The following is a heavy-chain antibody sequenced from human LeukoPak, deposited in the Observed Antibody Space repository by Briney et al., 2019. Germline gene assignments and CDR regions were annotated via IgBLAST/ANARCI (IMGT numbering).Heavy chain of an antibody. CDR2: ISGSGGST. Sequence: GGSLRLSCAASGFTVSSNYMSWVRQAPGKGLEWVSAISGSGGSTYYADSVKGRFTISRDNSKNTLYLQMNSLRAEDTAVYYCAKQPHYDFWSGYLCYFDYWGQGTLVTVSS. D-gene: IGHD3-3*01. J-gene: IGHJ4*02. V-gene: IGHV3-23*01. CDR3: AKQPHYDFWSGYLCYFDY. CDR1: GFTVSSNY.